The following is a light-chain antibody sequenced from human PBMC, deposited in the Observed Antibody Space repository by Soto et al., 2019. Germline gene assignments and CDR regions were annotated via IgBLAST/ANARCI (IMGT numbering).Light chain of an antibody. CDR3: QHYNDWPAT. Sequence: EIAMTQSPATLSVSPGERATLSCRASQSGSSNLAWYQQKPGQAPRLLIYGASTRATGIPARFSGSGSGTEFTLTISSLQSEDFAVYYCQHYNDWPATFGQGTKVEFK. V-gene: IGKV3-15*01. J-gene: IGKJ1*01. CDR2: GAS. CDR1: QSGSSN.